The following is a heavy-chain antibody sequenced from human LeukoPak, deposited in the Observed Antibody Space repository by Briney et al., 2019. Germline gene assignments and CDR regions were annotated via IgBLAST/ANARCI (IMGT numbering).Heavy chain of an antibody. CDR1: GGSISSYY. J-gene: IGHJ4*02. Sequence: SETLSLTCTVSGGSISSYYWSWIRQPPGKGLEWIGYIYYSGSTSYNPSLKSRVTISVDTSKNQFSLKLSSVTAADTAVYYCARDFDSTSLGYWGQGTLVTVSS. CDR2: IYYSGST. V-gene: IGHV4-59*01. D-gene: IGHD2-2*01. CDR3: ARDFDSTSLGY.